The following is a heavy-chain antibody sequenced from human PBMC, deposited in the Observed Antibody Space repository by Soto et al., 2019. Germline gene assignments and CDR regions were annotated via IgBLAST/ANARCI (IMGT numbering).Heavy chain of an antibody. CDR2: ISGSGGST. D-gene: IGHD6-19*01. CDR1: GFKLLVHA. V-gene: IGHV3-23*01. CDR3: AKDSYSSGCLDY. Sequence: GSQRLCCAASGFKLLVHAVTLVRQAPGKGLEWVSAISGSGGSTYYADSVKGRFTISRDNSKNTLYLQMNSLRAEDTAVYYCAKDSYSSGCLDYWGQGTLVTVS. J-gene: IGHJ4*02.